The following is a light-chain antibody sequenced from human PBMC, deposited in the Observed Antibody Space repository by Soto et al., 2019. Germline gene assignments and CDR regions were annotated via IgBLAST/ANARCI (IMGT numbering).Light chain of an antibody. V-gene: IGLV2-14*02. CDR2: EVN. CDR1: GSDVGSYNL. CDR3: SSYAGSSNV. J-gene: IGLJ1*01. Sequence: QSVLIQPASVSGSAGQSITISCTGTGSDVGSYNLVSWYQQHPGKAPKLMIYEVNKRPSGVPDRFSGSKSGNTASLTVSGLQAEDEADYYCSSYAGSSNVFGTGTKVTVL.